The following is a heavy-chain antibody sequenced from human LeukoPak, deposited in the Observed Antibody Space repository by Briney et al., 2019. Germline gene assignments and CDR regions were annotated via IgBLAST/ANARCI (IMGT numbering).Heavy chain of an antibody. CDR2: IIPIFGTA. CDR1: GGTFSSYA. D-gene: IGHD3-9*01. CDR3: ARGGQYDILTGRFYYMDV. Sequence: SVKLSCKASGGTFSSYAISGVRQAPGQGLEWMGGIIPIFGTANYAQKFQGRVTITADESTSTAYMELSSLRSEDTAVYYCARGGQYDILTGRFYYMDVWDKGTTVTISS. V-gene: IGHV1-69*13. J-gene: IGHJ6*03.